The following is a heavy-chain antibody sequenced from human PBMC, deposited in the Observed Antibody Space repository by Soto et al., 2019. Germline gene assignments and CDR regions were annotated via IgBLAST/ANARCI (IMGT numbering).Heavy chain of an antibody. J-gene: IGHJ4*02. Sequence: QVQLQESGPGLVKPSGTLSLTCAVSGGSISSSNWWSWVRQPPGKGLEWIGEIYHSGNTNYNPSLNGRVPMAVGKASNQASPELSSVTAADTAVYYCARRWGEGRVDYWGQGTLVTVSS. CDR2: IYHSGNT. CDR3: ARRWGEGRVDY. CDR1: GGSISSSNW. D-gene: IGHD3-10*01. V-gene: IGHV4-4*02.